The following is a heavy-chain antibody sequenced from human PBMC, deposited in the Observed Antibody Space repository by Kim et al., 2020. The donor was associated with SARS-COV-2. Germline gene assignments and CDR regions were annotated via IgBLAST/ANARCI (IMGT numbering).Heavy chain of an antibody. CDR1: GYTLTELS. Sequence: ASVKVSCKVSGYTLTELSMHWVRQAPGKGLEWMGGFDPDDGETIYAQKFQGRVIMTEDTSTDTAYMEMSSLRSEDTAVYYCATAIAVAGTTTYYYYGIDVWGQGTTVTVSS. J-gene: IGHJ6*02. CDR2: FDPDDGET. V-gene: IGHV1-24*01. D-gene: IGHD6-19*01. CDR3: ATAIAVAGTTTYYYYGIDV.